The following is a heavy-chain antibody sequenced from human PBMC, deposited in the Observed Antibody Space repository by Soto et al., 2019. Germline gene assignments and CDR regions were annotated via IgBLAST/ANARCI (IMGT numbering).Heavy chain of an antibody. CDR3: ARGNRYSFHLDY. CDR2: VSPKSGGT. J-gene: IGHJ4*02. D-gene: IGHD5-18*01. Sequence: VQLVQSGTEVKQPGSSVRVSCRASGGNFNSYAFSWVRQAPGQGLEWMGWVSPKSGGTSYAQKFQGWVTMTRDTSINTAYMEVTRLKSDDAAVYYCARGNRYSFHLDYWGQGTLVTVSS. CDR1: GGNFNSYA. V-gene: IGHV1-2*04.